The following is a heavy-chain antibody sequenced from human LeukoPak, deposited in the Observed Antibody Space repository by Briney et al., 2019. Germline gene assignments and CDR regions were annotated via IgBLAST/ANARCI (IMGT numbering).Heavy chain of an antibody. V-gene: IGHV3-21*01. CDR3: ARDLSDSSSWFDAFDI. Sequence: GGSLRLSCAASGFTFSSYSMNWVRQAPGKGLEWVSSISSSSSYIYYADSVKGRFTISRDNAKNSLYLQMNSLRAEDTAVYYCARDLSDSSSWFDAFDIWGQGTMVTVSS. CDR1: GFTFSSYS. CDR2: ISSSSSYI. J-gene: IGHJ3*02. D-gene: IGHD6-13*01.